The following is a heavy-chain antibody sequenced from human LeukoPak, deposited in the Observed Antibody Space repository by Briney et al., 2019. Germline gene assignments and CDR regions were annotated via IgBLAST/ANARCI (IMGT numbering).Heavy chain of an antibody. D-gene: IGHD3-10*01. CDR3: AKDTSPLWFGELLSYYYGMDV. V-gene: IGHV3-23*01. J-gene: IGHJ6*02. CDR1: GFTFSSYA. CDR2: ISGSGGST. Sequence: TGGSLRLSCAASGFTFSSYAMSWVRQAPGKGLEWVSAISGSGGSTYYADSVKGRFTISRDNSKNTLYLQMNSLRAEDTAVYYCAKDTSPLWFGELLSYYYGMDVWGQGTTVTVSS.